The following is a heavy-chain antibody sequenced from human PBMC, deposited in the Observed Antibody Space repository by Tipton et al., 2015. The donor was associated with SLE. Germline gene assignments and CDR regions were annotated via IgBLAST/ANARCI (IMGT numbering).Heavy chain of an antibody. CDR1: GGSFSDYY. CDR3: ARGGAVYYYYYYMDV. Sequence: GLVKPSETLSLTCAVYGGSFSDYYWSWIRQPPGKGLEWIGEINHSGSTNYNPSLKSRVTISEDTSKNQFSLKLSSVTAADTAVYYCARGGAVYYYYYYMDVWGKGTTVTVSS. D-gene: IGHD3-10*01. V-gene: IGHV4-34*01. J-gene: IGHJ6*03. CDR2: INHSGST.